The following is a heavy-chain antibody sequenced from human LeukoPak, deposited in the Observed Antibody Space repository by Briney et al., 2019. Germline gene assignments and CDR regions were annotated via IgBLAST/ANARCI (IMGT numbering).Heavy chain of an antibody. CDR1: GYTFTGYY. D-gene: IGHD6-13*01. V-gene: IGHV1-2*02. J-gene: IGHJ3*02. CDR2: INPNSGGT. Sequence: ASVKVSCTASGYTFTGYYMHWVRQAPGQGLEWMGWINPNSGGTNYAQKFQGRVTMTRDTSISTAYMELSRLRSDDTAVYYCARDRGSSWGRAFDIWGQGTMVTVSS. CDR3: ARDRGSSWGRAFDI.